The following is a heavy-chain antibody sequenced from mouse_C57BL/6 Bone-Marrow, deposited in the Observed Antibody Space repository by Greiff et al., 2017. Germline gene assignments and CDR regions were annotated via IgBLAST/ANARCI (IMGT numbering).Heavy chain of an antibody. D-gene: IGHD1-1*01. J-gene: IGHJ2*01. V-gene: IGHV5-9*01. CDR3: ARPHYYGSSSFDY. CDR2: ISGGGGNT. CDR1: GFTFSSYT. Sequence: EVMLVESGGGLVKPGGSLKLSCAASGFTFSSYTMSWVRQTPEKRLEWVATISGGGGNTYYPDSVKGRFTISRDNAKNTLYLQMSSLRSEDTALYYCARPHYYGSSSFDYWGQGTTLTVSS.